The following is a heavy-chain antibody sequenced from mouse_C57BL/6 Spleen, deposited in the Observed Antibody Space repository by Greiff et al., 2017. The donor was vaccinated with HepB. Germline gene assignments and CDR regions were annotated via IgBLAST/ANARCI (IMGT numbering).Heavy chain of an antibody. CDR2: IYPGDGDT. CDR1: GYAFSSSW. Sequence: VQVVESGPELVKPGASVKISCKASGYAFSSSWMNWVKQRPGKGLEWIGRIYPGDGDTNYNGKFKGKATLTADKSSSTAYMQLSSLTSEDSAVYFCIITTVVGHAMDYWGQGTSVTVSS. V-gene: IGHV1-82*01. J-gene: IGHJ4*01. D-gene: IGHD1-1*01. CDR3: IITTVVGHAMDY.